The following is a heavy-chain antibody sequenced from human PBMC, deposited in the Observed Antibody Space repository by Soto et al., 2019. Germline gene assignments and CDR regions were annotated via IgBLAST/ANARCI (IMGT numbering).Heavy chain of an antibody. CDR2: ISAYNGNT. J-gene: IGHJ4*02. V-gene: IGHV1-18*01. D-gene: IGHD6-19*01. CDR3: ARDRRSSGWYSSAYFDY. CDR1: GYTFTSYG. Sequence: ASVKVSCKASGYTFTSYGISWVRQAPGQGLEWMGWISAYNGNTNYAQKLQGRVTMTTDTSTSTAYMELRSLRSDDTAVYYCARDRRSSGWYSSAYFDYWGQGTLVTVSS.